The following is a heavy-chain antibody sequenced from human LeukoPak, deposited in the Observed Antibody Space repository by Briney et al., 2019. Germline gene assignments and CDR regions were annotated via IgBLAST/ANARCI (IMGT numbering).Heavy chain of an antibody. CDR2: IRGSSETV. CDR1: GFTFSTYS. V-gene: IGHV3-48*01. Sequence: GGSLRLSCAASGFTFSTYSMNWVRQAPGKGLEWISYIRGSSETVFYADSVKGRFTISSDNAENSLYLQMNSLRVEDTAVYYCVRDKGYAFDFWGQGTMVTVSS. CDR3: VRDKGYAFDF. J-gene: IGHJ3*01.